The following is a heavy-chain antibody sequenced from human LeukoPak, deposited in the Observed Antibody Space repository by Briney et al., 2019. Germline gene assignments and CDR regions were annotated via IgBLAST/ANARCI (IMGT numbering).Heavy chain of an antibody. CDR3: AKANHQLLWFGELLFDY. CDR1: GFTFSSYG. D-gene: IGHD3-10*01. V-gene: IGHV3-30*18. J-gene: IGHJ4*02. Sequence: GRSLRLSCAASGFTFSSYGMHWVRQAPGKGLEWVAVISYDGSNKYYADSVKGRFTISRDNSKNTLYLQMNSLRAGDTAVYYCAKANHQLLWFGELLFDYWGQGTLVTVSS. CDR2: ISYDGSNK.